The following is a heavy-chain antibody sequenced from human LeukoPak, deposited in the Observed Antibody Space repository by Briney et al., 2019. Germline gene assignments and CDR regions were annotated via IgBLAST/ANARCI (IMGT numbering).Heavy chain of an antibody. CDR2: IYYSGST. J-gene: IGHJ5*02. Sequence: SETLSLTCTVSGGSISSSSYYWGWIRQPPGKGLEWLGSIYYSGSTYYNPSLKSRVTISVDTSKNQFSLKLSSVTAADTAVYYCARYIPPSYNWFDPWGQGTLVTVSS. CDR1: GGSISSSSYY. CDR3: ARYIPPSYNWFDP. V-gene: IGHV4-39*01.